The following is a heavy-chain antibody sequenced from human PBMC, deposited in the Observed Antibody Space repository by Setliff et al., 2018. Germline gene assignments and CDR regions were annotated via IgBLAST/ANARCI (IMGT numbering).Heavy chain of an antibody. CDR1: GYTFSNYG. Sequence: GASVKVSCKASGYTFSNYGVTWVRQAPGQGLEWMGWVTVYNGNTKYAQNLQGRLTLTTDISTSTAYMELGSLRSEDTALYYCARGGHIRYDYYYMDVWGKGTTVTVSS. J-gene: IGHJ6*03. CDR2: VTVYNGNT. V-gene: IGHV1-18*01. D-gene: IGHD5-18*01. CDR3: ARGGHIRYDYYYMDV.